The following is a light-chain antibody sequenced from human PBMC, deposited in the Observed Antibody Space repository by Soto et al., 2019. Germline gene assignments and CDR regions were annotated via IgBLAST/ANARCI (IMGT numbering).Light chain of an antibody. CDR1: QSVRSNF. CDR2: DAS. J-gene: IGKJ5*01. V-gene: IGKV3-11*01. CDR3: QQRSNWPTIT. Sequence: EIVLTQSPGTLSLSPGERATLSCRASQSVRSNFLAWYQQKPGQAPRLLIYDASNRATGIPARFSGTGSGTDFTLTISSLETEDFAVYYCQQRSNWPTITFCQGTRLEIK.